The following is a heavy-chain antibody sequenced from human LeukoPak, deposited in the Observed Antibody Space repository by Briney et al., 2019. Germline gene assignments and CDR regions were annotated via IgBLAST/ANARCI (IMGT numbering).Heavy chain of an antibody. CDR2: ISYDGSNK. D-gene: IGHD3-10*01. V-gene: IGHV3-30-3*01. Sequence: PGRSLRLSCAASGFTFSSYAMHWVRQAPGKGLEWVAVISYDGSNKYYADSVKGRFTISRDNSKNTLYLQMNSLRAEDTAVYYCARVRSRGSGSYYKAELDYRGQGTLVTVSS. CDR3: ARVRSRGSGSYYKAELDY. J-gene: IGHJ4*02. CDR1: GFTFSSYA.